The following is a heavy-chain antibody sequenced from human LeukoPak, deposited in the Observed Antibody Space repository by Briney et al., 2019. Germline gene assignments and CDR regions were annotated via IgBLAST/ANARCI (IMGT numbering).Heavy chain of an antibody. D-gene: IGHD1-26*01. CDR3: ARISIVGATTLTYYFDY. V-gene: IGHV1-2*02. J-gene: IGHJ4*02. CDR2: INPNSGGT. CDR1: GYTFTGYY. Sequence: CASVKVSCKASGYTFTGYYMHWVRQAPGQGLEWMGWINPNSGGTNYAQKFQGRVTMTRDTSISTAYMELSRLRSDDTAVYYCARISIVGATTLTYYFDYCGQGTLVTVSS.